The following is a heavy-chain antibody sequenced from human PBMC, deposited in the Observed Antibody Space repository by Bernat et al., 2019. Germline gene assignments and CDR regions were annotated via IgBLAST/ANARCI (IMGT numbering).Heavy chain of an antibody. CDR3: ASYCSGGSCYSSGYFDY. J-gene: IGHJ4*02. CDR1: GFTFSSYG. D-gene: IGHD2-15*01. V-gene: IGHV3-30*03. CDR2: ISYDGSNK. Sequence: QVQLVESEGGVVQPGRSLRLSCAASGFTFSSYGMHWVRQAPGKGLEWVAVISYDGSNKYYADSVKGRFTISRDNSKNTLYLQMNSLRAEDTAVYYCASYCSGGSCYSSGYFDYWGQGTLVTVSS.